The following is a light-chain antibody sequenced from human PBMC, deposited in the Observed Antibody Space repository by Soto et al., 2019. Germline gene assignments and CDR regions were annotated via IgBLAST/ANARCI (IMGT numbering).Light chain of an antibody. CDR3: QRYGIALWT. CDR2: GAS. V-gene: IGKV3-20*01. J-gene: IGKJ1*01. Sequence: EIVLTQSPGTLSLSPGERASLSCRASQSLASAYLAWYQQKPGQAPRLLIYGASTRDTGIPDRFSGSGSGTDFTLTISRLEPEDFAVYYCQRYGIALWTFGQGTKVEIK. CDR1: QSLASAY.